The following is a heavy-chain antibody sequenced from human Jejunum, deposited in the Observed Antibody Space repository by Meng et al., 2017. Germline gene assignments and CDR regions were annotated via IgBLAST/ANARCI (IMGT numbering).Heavy chain of an antibody. D-gene: IGHD1-1*01. V-gene: IGHV1-2*04. Sequence: QVQLLQSGPEVRKPWASVKVSCKASGYTFTDYYIHWVRQAPGQGLEWMGRINPYSGVADFAQKFQGWVTMTRDTSISTAYMELRRLRSDDTAVYYCARDAGSFLDYYFDSWGQGTLVTVSS. CDR3: ARDAGSFLDYYFDS. J-gene: IGHJ4*02. CDR1: GYTFTDYY. CDR2: INPYSGVA.